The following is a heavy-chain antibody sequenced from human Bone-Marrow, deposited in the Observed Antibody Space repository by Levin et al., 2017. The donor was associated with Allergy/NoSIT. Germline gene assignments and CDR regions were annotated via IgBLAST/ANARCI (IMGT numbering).Heavy chain of an antibody. CDR1: GFTFTDYA. V-gene: IGHV3-9*01. D-gene: IGHD4-23*01. CDR3: ARHKDYGGNGYYYYGMDV. Sequence: SLKISCAASGFTFTDYAIHWIRQAPGRGLEWVSGVSWNSGTIGSSSSFPCLFTISRDNAKNSLYLQMNSLRTEDTALYFCARHKDYGGNGYYYYGMDVWGQGTTVTVSS. J-gene: IGHJ6*02. CDR2: VSWNSGTI.